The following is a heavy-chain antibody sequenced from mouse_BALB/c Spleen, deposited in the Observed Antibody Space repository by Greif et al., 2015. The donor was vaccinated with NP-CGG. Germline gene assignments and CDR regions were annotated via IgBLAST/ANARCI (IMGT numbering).Heavy chain of an antibody. CDR3: ARWDWYFDV. CDR2: IDPANGNT. V-gene: IGHV14-3*02. CDR1: GFNIKDTY. Sequence: EVQLQQSGAELVKPGASVKLSCTASGFNIKDTYMHWVKQRPEQGLEWIGRIDPANGNTKYDPWFQGKATITADTSSNTAYLQLSSLTSEDTAVYYCARWDWYFDVWGAGTTVTVSS. J-gene: IGHJ1*01.